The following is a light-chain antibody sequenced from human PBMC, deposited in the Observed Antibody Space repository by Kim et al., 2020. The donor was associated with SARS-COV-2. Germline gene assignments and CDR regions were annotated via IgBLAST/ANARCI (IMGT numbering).Light chain of an antibody. J-gene: IGKJ2*02. V-gene: IGKV1-5*03. CDR3: QQYITDSRCT. CDR1: QSISVW. Sequence: DIQMTQSPSTLSASVGDRVTITCRVSQSISVWLAWYQQKPGKAPKLLIHKASSLVSGVPSRFSGSGSGTEFTLTISRLQPDDFATYYCQQYITDSRCTFGQGTNLEIK. CDR2: KAS.